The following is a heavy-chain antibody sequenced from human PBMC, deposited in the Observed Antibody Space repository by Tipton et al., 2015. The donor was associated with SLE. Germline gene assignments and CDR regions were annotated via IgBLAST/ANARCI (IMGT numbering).Heavy chain of an antibody. Sequence: LRLSCTVSGGSISSHYWSWIRQPPGKGLEWIGYIYYSGSTNYNPSLKSRVTISVDTSKNQFSLKLSSVTAADTAVYYCASLGYCSSTSCSDYWGQGTLVTVSS. CDR1: GGSISSHY. CDR2: IYYSGST. J-gene: IGHJ4*02. V-gene: IGHV4-59*11. CDR3: ASLGYCSSTSCSDY. D-gene: IGHD2-2*01.